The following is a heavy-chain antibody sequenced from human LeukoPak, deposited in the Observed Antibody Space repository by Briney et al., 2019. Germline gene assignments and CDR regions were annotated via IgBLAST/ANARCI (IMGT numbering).Heavy chain of an antibody. CDR2: MRSSGSTI. CDR1: GFTFSSYE. D-gene: IGHD4-11*01. CDR3: ARGGGTVTTWSMDV. Sequence: GGSLRLSCAASGFTFSSYEMNWIRQAPGKGLEWIASMRSSGSTIKYADSVKGRFTISRDNAKNSVYLQMNSLRAEDTALYYCARGGGTVTTWSMDVWGKGTTVTVSS. V-gene: IGHV3-48*03. J-gene: IGHJ6*03.